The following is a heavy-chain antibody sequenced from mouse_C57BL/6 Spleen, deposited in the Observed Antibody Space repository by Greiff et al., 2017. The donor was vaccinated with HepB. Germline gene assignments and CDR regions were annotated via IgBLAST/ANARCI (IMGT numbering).Heavy chain of an antibody. J-gene: IGHJ2*01. CDR3: TTGVWGKPPFDY. CDR2: IRNKANNHAT. V-gene: IGHV6-6*01. Sequence: EVMLVESGGGLVQPGGSMKLSCAASGFTFSDAWMDWVRQSPEKGLEWVAEIRNKANNHATYYAESVKGRFTISRDDSKSSVYLQMNSLRAEDTGIYYCTTGVWGKPPFDYWGQGTTLTVSS. CDR1: GFTFSDAW. D-gene: IGHD2-10*02.